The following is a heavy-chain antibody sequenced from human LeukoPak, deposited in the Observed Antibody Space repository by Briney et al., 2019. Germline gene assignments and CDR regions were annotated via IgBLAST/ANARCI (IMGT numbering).Heavy chain of an antibody. D-gene: IGHD1-26*01. CDR1: GGSINSYY. CDR3: ARAGYTISYYSLGY. Sequence: SETLSLTCTVSGGSINSYYWGWIRQPAGKGLEWIGRIYTTGSTNYNPSLKSRVTISVDTSKNQFSLKLTSVTAADTAMYYCARAGYTISYYSLGYWGQGTLVTVSS. CDR2: IYTTGST. J-gene: IGHJ4*02. V-gene: IGHV4-4*07.